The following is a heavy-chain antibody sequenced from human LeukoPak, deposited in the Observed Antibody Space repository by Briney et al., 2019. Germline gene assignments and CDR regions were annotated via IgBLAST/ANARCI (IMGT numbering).Heavy chain of an antibody. Sequence: ASVKVSCKASGYTFTSYYMHWVRQAPGQGLEWMGIINPSGGSTSYAQKFQGRVTMTRDTSTSTVYMELSSLRSEDTAVYYCARAVLRYFDWLSNAFDIWGQGTMVTVSS. CDR3: ARAVLRYFDWLSNAFDI. J-gene: IGHJ3*02. D-gene: IGHD3-9*01. CDR2: INPSGGST. V-gene: IGHV1-46*01. CDR1: GYTFTSYY.